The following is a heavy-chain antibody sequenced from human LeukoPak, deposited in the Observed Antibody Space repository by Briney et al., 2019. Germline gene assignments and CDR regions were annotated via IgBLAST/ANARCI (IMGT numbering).Heavy chain of an antibody. CDR1: GYTFTGYY. Sequence: GASVKVSCKASGYTFTGYYMHWVRQAPGQGLEWMGWINPNNGGSHSAQKFQGRVTMTWDSSITTAYMELISLRPDDTAVYFCARDNSHTGYDFFDYWGQGTLVTVSS. V-gene: IGHV1-2*02. CDR2: INPNNGGS. J-gene: IGHJ4*02. D-gene: IGHD5-12*01. CDR3: ARDNSHTGYDFFDY.